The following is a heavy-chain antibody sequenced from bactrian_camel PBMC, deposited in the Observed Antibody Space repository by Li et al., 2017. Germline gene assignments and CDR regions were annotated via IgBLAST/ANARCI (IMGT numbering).Heavy chain of an antibody. CDR3: AATANPVNRCL. D-gene: IGHD3*01. V-gene: IGHV3S40*01. Sequence: VQLVESGGGLVQPGGSLTLSCAPSGFTGDKYDMSWVRQARGKGLQWVAGISGGGMTYYADSMEGRFTISRDNAKNTVYLSMTRLKPEDTAVYYCAATANPVNRCLWAQGTQVTVS. J-gene: IGHJ4*01. CDR1: GFTGDKYD. CDR2: ISGGGMT.